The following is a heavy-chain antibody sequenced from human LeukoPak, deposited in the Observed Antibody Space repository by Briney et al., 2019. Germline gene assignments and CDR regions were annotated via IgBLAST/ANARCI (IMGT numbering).Heavy chain of an antibody. CDR1: GFTFSSYA. Sequence: GGSLRLSCAASGFTFSSYAMSWVRQAPGKGLEWVSTIVDTGDGTFYADYVRGRFTISRDSSKNTLYLQMNSLRADDTAVYYCAKERGHPLPNYHMDVWGKGTTATVSS. CDR2: IVDTGDGT. CDR3: AKERGHPLPNYHMDV. J-gene: IGHJ6*03. D-gene: IGHD4/OR15-4a*01. V-gene: IGHV3-23*01.